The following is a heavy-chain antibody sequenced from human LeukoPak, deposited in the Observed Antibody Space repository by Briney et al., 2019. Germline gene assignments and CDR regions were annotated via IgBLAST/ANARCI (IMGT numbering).Heavy chain of an antibody. Sequence: GGSLRLSCAASGFTFSSYGMHWVRQAPGKGLEWVAVISYDGSNKYYADSVKGRFTISRDNSKNTLYLQMNSLRAEDTAVYYCAKQQLGMGYYFDYWGQGTLVTVSS. CDR3: AKQQLGMGYYFDY. CDR1: GFTFSSYG. V-gene: IGHV3-30*18. CDR2: ISYDGSNK. D-gene: IGHD7-27*01. J-gene: IGHJ4*02.